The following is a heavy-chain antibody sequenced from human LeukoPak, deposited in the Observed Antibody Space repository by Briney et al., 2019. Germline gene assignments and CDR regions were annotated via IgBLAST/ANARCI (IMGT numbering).Heavy chain of an antibody. CDR3: VRSSMAAAGPFDY. CDR2: IWFDGSNK. J-gene: IGHJ4*02. D-gene: IGHD6-13*01. V-gene: IGHV3-33*01. Sequence: GGSLRLSCAASGFTFSSYGMHWVRQAPGKGLEWVTVIWFDGSNKYYAGSVKGRFTISRDNTKNTLYLQINSLRAEDTAVYYCVRSSMAAAGPFDYWGQGILVTVSS. CDR1: GFTFSSYG.